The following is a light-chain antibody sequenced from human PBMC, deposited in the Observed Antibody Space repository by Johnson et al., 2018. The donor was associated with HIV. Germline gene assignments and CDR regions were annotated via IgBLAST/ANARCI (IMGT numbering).Light chain of an antibody. J-gene: IGLJ1*01. CDR1: NSNIGNNY. Sequence: SVLTQPPSVSAAPGQKVTISCSGSNSNIGNNYVSWYQQLPGTAPKLLIYESTNRPSGIPDRFSGSKSGTSATLGISGLQTGDEADYYCGTWDSSLSAPVFGTGTKVTVL. CDR2: EST. V-gene: IGLV1-51*02. CDR3: GTWDSSLSAPV.